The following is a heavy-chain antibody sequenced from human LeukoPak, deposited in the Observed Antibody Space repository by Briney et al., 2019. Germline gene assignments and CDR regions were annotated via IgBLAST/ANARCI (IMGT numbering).Heavy chain of an antibody. CDR1: GFTFSSYA. D-gene: IGHD3-22*01. Sequence: GGCHRLSCAASGFTFSSYAIHWVRQAPGKGLEWVAVIAYDVGNKYYADSVKGRFTISRDNSKNTLFLQMNSLRAEDTAVYYCARDSSPWYYYDRSGSNGFDPWGQGSLVTVPS. CDR2: IAYDVGNK. V-gene: IGHV3-30-3*01. CDR3: ARDSSPWYYYDRSGSNGFDP. J-gene: IGHJ5*01.